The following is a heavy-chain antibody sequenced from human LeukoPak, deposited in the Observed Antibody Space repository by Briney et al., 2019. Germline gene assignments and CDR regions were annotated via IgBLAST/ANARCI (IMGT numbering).Heavy chain of an antibody. CDR2: ISSSSSYT. Sequence: PGGSLRLSCAASGFTFSDYYMSWIRQAPGKGLEWVSYISSSSSYTNYADSVKGRFTISRDNAKNSLYLQMNSLRAEDTALYYCARDPWRLEDLSLFGAFDIWGQGAMVTVSS. D-gene: IGHD3-16*02. V-gene: IGHV3-11*06. J-gene: IGHJ3*02. CDR3: ARDPWRLEDLSLFGAFDI. CDR1: GFTFSDYY.